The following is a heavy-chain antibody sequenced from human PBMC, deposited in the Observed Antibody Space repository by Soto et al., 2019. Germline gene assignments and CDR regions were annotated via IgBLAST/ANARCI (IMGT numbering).Heavy chain of an antibody. V-gene: IGHV3-9*01. CDR3: AKDKGGSLDAYYYYGMDV. CDR2: ISWNSGRI. J-gene: IGHJ6*02. Sequence: EVQLVESGGGLVQPGRSLRLSCAASGFTFDDYAMHWVRQAPGKGLEWVSGISWNSGRIGYADSVKGRFTISRDNAKNSMYLQMNSLRAEDTALYYCAKDKGGSLDAYYYYGMDVWGQGTTVTVSS. D-gene: IGHD6-13*01. CDR1: GFTFDDYA.